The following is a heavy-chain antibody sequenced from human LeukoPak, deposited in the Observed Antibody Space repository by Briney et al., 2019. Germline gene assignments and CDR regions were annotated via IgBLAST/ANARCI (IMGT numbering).Heavy chain of an antibody. CDR3: AKDRMNFFYYLDV. CDR1: GFTFNYYA. V-gene: IGHV3-30-3*01. D-gene: IGHD2-15*01. CDR2: ISSEGDNK. J-gene: IGHJ6*03. Sequence: GGSLRLSCAASGFTFNYYALHWVRQAPGKGLEWVASISSEGDNKHYLESVKGRFTISRDNSKNTLYLQMHNPRAEDTAIYYCAKDRMNFFYYLDVWGTGTTVIVFS.